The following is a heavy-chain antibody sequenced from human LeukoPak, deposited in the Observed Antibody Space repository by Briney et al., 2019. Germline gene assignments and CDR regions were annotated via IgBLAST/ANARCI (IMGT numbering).Heavy chain of an antibody. V-gene: IGHV3-30*02. CDR2: IRYDGSNK. D-gene: IGHD6-13*01. CDR3: ARAFISSWYEDYYYYMDV. J-gene: IGHJ6*03. Sequence: GGSLRLSCAASGFTFSTYGMHWVRQAPGKGLEWVAFIRYDGSNKYYADSVKGRFTISRDNSKNTLYLQMNSLRAEDTAVYYCARAFISSWYEDYYYYMDVWGKGTTVTISS. CDR1: GFTFSTYG.